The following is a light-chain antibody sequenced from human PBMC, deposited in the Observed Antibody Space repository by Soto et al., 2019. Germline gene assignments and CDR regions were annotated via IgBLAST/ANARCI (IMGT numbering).Light chain of an antibody. V-gene: IGKV1-39*01. J-gene: IGKJ1*01. CDR1: QSISSY. CDR2: DSN. Sequence: DIQMTQSPSSLSASVGDRVTITCRASQSISSYLNWYQHKLGKAPKLLIYDSNNLQSGVPSRFSGSGSGTDFTLTISSLQPEDFATYYCQQSHTTPRTFGQGTKVDIK. CDR3: QQSHTTPRT.